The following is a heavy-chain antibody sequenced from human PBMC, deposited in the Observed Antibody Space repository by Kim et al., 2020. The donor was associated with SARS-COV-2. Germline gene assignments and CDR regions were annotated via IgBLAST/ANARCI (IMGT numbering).Heavy chain of an antibody. CDR2: IHASGST. CDR3: ARQVAGTDRRFDY. V-gene: IGHV4-4*07. D-gene: IGHD6-19*01. Sequence: SETLSLICTVSGGSFSSYRWSWIRQSAGKGLEWIGRIHASGSTNYNPSLKSRPTMSVDASQHQMSLKLSSVTAADTAMYYCARQVAGTDRRFDYWGQGILVTVSS. J-gene: IGHJ4*02. CDR1: GGSFSSYR.